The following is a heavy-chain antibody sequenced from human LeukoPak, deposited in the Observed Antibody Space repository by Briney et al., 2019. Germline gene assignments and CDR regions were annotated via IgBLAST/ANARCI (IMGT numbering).Heavy chain of an antibody. CDR2: ISFDGSNK. J-gene: IGHJ4*02. V-gene: IGHV3-30*14. Sequence: GGSLRLSCAASGFTFSTYAIHWVRQAPGKGLEWVAVISFDGSNKYYADSVKGRFTISRDNSKNTLYLQMNSLRAEDTAVYYCARRAGAYSHPYDYWGQGTLVTVSS. CDR1: GFTFSTYA. D-gene: IGHD4/OR15-4a*01. CDR3: ARRAGAYSHPYDY.